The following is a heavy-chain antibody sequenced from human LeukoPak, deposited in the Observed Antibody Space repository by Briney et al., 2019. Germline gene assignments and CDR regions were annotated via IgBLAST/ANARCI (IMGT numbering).Heavy chain of an antibody. V-gene: IGHV3-23*01. CDR1: GFTFSSYA. CDR3: AKDRLRGVIIPYFDY. J-gene: IGHJ4*02. Sequence: GGSLRLSCAASGFTFSSYAMSWVRQPPGKGLEWVSAISGSGGSTYYANPVKGRFTISRENSKNTLYLQMNGLRAEDTAVYYCAKDRLRGVIIPYFDYWGQGTLVTVSS. D-gene: IGHD3-10*01. CDR2: ISGSGGST.